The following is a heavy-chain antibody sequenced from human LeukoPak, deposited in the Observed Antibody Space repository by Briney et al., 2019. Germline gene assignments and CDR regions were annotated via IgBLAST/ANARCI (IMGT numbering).Heavy chain of an antibody. CDR1: GFTISSNY. Sequence: PGGSLRLSCAASGFTISSNYMNWVRQAPGKGLDWVSVISDGGSTYYADSVRGRFTISRENSKNTLFLQMNSLRAEDTAVYYCAEVVTMVRDRPWFDPWGQGTLVTVSS. CDR2: ISDGGST. J-gene: IGHJ5*02. CDR3: AEVVTMVRDRPWFDP. V-gene: IGHV3-53*01. D-gene: IGHD3-10*01.